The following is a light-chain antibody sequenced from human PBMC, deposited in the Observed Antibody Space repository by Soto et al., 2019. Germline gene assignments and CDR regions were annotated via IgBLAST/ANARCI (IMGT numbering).Light chain of an antibody. J-gene: IGKJ4*01. V-gene: IGKV3-20*01. CDR2: GAS. CDR3: QQYGRLPLS. Sequence: EILLTQSPGTLSLSPGDRATLSYRASQSLGSTFLAWYQQKSGQSPRLLIYGASDRATDVPDRFSGSGSGADFTLTISRLEPEDFAVYFCQQYGRLPLSFGGGTKVEIK. CDR1: QSLGSTF.